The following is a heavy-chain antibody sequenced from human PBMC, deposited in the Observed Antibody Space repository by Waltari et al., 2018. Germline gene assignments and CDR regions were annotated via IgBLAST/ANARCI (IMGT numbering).Heavy chain of an antibody. CDR1: GGSISSGGYY. J-gene: IGHJ5*02. V-gene: IGHV4-30-4*08. D-gene: IGHD4-17*01. CDR3: ARGHHDYGDLNWFDP. CDR2: INYNLNT. Sequence: QVQLQESGPGLVKPSQTLSLTCTVSGGSISSGGYYWSWIRQSPGKGLEWIGYINYNLNTYSNPSLKSRVIMSVDTSKNQFSLKLTSVTAADTAVYYCARGHHDYGDLNWFDPWGQGTLVTVSS.